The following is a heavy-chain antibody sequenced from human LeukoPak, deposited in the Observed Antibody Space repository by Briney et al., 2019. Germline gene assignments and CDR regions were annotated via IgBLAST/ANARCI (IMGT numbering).Heavy chain of an antibody. CDR2: IYHSGST. D-gene: IGHD3-10*01. Sequence: SGTLSLTCAVSGGSISSSNWWSWVRQPPGKGLEWIGEIYHSGSTNYNPSLKSRVTISVDKSKNQFSLKLSSVTAAHTAVYYCARRNYYGSGSYYLDYWGQGTLVTVSS. CDR3: ARRNYYGSGSYYLDY. CDR1: GGSISSSNW. V-gene: IGHV4-4*02. J-gene: IGHJ4*02.